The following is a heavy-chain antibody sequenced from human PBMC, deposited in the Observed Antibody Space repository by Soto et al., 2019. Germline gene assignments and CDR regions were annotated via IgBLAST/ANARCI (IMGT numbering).Heavy chain of an antibody. J-gene: IGHJ5*02. D-gene: IGHD2-2*01. Sequence: QVQLVQSGAEVKKPGASVKVSCKASGYTFTSYGISWVRQAPGQGLAWMGWISAYNGNTNYAQKLQGRVTMTTDTSTSTAYMELRSLRSDDTAVYYCARESPNCSSTSCYVWGNWCDPWGQGTLVTVSS. V-gene: IGHV1-18*01. CDR2: ISAYNGNT. CDR3: ARESPNCSSTSCYVWGNWCDP. CDR1: GYTFTSYG.